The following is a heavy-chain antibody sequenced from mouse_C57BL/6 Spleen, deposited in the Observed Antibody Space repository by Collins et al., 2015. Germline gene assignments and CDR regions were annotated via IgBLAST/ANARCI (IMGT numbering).Heavy chain of an antibody. D-gene: IGHD1-1*01. CDR1: GYAFSSSW. J-gene: IGHJ1*03. Sequence: QVQLQQSGPELVKPGASVKISCKASGYAFSSSWMNWVKQRPGKGLEWIGRIYPGDGDTNYNGKFKGKATLTADKSSSTAYMQLSSLTSEDSAVYFCAFTTVEELGGYFDVWGTGTTVTVSS. CDR3: AFTTVEELGGYFDV. V-gene: IGHV1-82*01. CDR2: IYPGDGDT.